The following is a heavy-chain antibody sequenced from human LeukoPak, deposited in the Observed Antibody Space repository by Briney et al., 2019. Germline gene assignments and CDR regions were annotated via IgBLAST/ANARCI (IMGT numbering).Heavy chain of an antibody. D-gene: IGHD2-21*01. V-gene: IGHV3-23*01. J-gene: IGHJ4*02. Sequence: GGSLRLSCAASGFTFSTFATSWGRQAPGKGLEWVSTITRSGAAKYYADSVKGRFTISRDNSKNTLYLQMDSLSAEDTALYYCAKDYPSCGGRDCLLFDNWGQGTLATVSS. CDR2: ITRSGAAK. CDR3: AKDYPSCGGRDCLLFDN. CDR1: GFTFSTFA.